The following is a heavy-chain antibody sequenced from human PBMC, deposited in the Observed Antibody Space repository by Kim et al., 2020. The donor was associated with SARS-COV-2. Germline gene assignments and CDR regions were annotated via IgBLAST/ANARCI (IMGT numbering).Heavy chain of an antibody. Sequence: SETLSLTCTVSGGSISSYYWSWIRQPPGKGLEWIGYIYYSGSTNYNPSLKSRVTISVDTSKNQFSLKLSSVTAADTAVYYCARGHGSYDAFDIWGQGTMVTVSS. J-gene: IGHJ3*02. CDR1: GGSISSYY. D-gene: IGHD1-26*01. V-gene: IGHV4-59*01. CDR2: IYYSGST. CDR3: ARGHGSYDAFDI.